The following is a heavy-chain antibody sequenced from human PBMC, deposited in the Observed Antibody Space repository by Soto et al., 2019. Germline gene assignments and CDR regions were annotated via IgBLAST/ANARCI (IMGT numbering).Heavy chain of an antibody. Sequence: PSETLSLTCAVYGGSFRGYYWSWIRQPPGKGLEWIGEINHSGSTNYNPSLKSRVTISVDTSKNQFSLKLSSVTAADTAVYYCARGRDSYGLIWGQGTLVTVSS. CDR3: ARGRDSYGLI. V-gene: IGHV4-34*01. CDR1: GGSFRGYY. D-gene: IGHD5-18*01. CDR2: INHSGST. J-gene: IGHJ4*02.